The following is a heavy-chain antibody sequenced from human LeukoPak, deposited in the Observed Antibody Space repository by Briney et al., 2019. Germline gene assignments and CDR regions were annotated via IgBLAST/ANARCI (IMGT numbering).Heavy chain of an antibody. D-gene: IGHD5-12*01. Sequence: GGSLRLSCAASGFTFDDYAMHWVRQAPGKGLEWVSGISWNSGSIGYADSVKGRFTISRDNAKNSLYLQMNSLRAEDTAVYYCAKQYSGDEDYWGQGTLVTVSS. CDR3: AKQYSGDEDY. J-gene: IGHJ4*02. V-gene: IGHV3-9*01. CDR1: GFTFDDYA. CDR2: ISWNSGSI.